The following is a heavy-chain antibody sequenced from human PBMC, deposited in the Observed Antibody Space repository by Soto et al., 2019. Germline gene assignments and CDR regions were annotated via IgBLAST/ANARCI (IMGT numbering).Heavy chain of an antibody. CDR1: GDTFTSYD. CDR2: MNPNSGNT. V-gene: IGHV1-8*01. D-gene: IGHD3-10*01. Sequence: GTSVKLSCEACGDTFTSYDINWVRQATGQGLEWMGWMNPNSGNTGYAQKFQGRVTMTRNTSISTAYMELSSLRSEDTAVYYCARGDRTPYYGSVDYWGQGTLVTVSS. CDR3: ARGDRTPYYGSVDY. J-gene: IGHJ4*02.